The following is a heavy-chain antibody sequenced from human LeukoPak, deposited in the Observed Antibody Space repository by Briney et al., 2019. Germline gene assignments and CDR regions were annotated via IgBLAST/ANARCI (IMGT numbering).Heavy chain of an antibody. CDR3: ARDLIGGWSCDH. Sequence: GGSLRLSCTVSGFTFTCHGMHWVRQAPGKGLEWVAYFGHDGREMYYADSVKGRFTISRDSSKTTVHLHMNSLKVEDTALYYCARDLIGGWSCDHWGQGTLVTVSS. CDR2: FGHDGREM. D-gene: IGHD3-16*01. J-gene: IGHJ4*02. CDR1: GFTFTCHG. V-gene: IGHV3-30*02.